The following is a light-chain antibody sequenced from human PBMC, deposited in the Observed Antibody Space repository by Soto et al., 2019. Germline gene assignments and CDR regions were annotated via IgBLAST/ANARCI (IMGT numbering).Light chain of an antibody. CDR1: SNDVGAYNY. CDR2: EVS. Sequence: QSVLTQPASVSGSPGQSITISCTGTSNDVGAYNYVSWYQQHPDKAPKLMIYEVSNRPSGISYRFSGSKSGNTASLTISGLQAEDEADYYCCSYTINSQGVFGTGTKVTVL. CDR3: CSYTINSQGV. J-gene: IGLJ1*01. V-gene: IGLV2-14*01.